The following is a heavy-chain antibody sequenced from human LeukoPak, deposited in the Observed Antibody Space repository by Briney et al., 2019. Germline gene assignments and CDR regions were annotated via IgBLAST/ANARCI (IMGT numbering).Heavy chain of an antibody. Sequence: SQTLSLTCTVSAGSITSHDYYWSWIRQPPGKGLEWIGSIYYSGSTYYNPSLKSRVTISVDTSKNQFSLKLSSVTAADTAVYYCAREAARRFDYWGQGTLVTVSS. D-gene: IGHD6-6*01. V-gene: IGHV4-39*02. CDR2: IYYSGST. J-gene: IGHJ4*02. CDR3: AREAARRFDY. CDR1: AGSITSHDYY.